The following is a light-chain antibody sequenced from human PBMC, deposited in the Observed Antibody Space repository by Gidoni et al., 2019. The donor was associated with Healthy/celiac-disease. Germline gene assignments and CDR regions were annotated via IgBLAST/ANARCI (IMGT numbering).Light chain of an antibody. CDR3: QQYGSSPGT. V-gene: IGKV3-20*01. Sequence: EIVFTQSPGTLSLSPGERATLSCRASQSVRSSYLAWYQQKPGQAPRLLIDGASSRATGIPDRFSGSVSGTDFTLTISRLEPEDFAVYYCQQYGSSPGTFGQGTKVEIK. CDR2: GAS. CDR1: QSVRSSY. J-gene: IGKJ1*01.